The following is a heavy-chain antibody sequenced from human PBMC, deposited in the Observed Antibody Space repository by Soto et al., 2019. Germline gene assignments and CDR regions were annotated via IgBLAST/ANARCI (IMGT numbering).Heavy chain of an antibody. CDR2: ISNDGNNK. J-gene: IGHJ5*02. Sequence: GGSLRLSCAASGFSFSSYAMHWVRQAPGKGLEWVAVISNDGNNKYYAESVKGRFTISRDNSKNTLYLQMNSLRAEDTAVYYCARDTSGSGYSGPWRQGTLVTVSS. V-gene: IGHV3-30-3*01. CDR1: GFSFSSYA. D-gene: IGHD3-22*01. CDR3: ARDTSGSGYSGP.